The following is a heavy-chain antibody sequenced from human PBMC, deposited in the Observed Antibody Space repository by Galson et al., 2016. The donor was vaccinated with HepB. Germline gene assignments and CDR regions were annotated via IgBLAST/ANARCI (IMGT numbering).Heavy chain of an antibody. CDR2: ISYDGSNK. CDR3: AKDGRIYCSSASCHDHFHY. J-gene: IGHJ4*02. Sequence: SLRLSCAASGFTFSSYGMHWVRQAPGKGLEWVAFISYDGSNKKYADSVKGRLTISGDNSKKTLYLQMNSLRAEDTAVYYCAKDGRIYCSSASCHDHFHYWGQGTLVTVSS. V-gene: IGHV3-30*18. CDR1: GFTFSSYG. D-gene: IGHD2-2*01.